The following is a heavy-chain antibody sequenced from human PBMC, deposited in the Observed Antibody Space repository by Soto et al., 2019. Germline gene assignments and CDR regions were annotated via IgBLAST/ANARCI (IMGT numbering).Heavy chain of an antibody. CDR1: GGSISSYY. Sequence: WKPLSLTFTVSGGSISSYYWSWIRQPPGKGLEWIGYIYYSGSTNYNPSLKSRVTISVDTSKNQFSLKLSSVTAADTAVYYWAREEAASYCFDDWGQGTLVTVSS. V-gene: IGHV4-59*01. D-gene: IGHD6-13*01. CDR3: AREEAASYCFDD. CDR2: IYYSGST. J-gene: IGHJ4*02.